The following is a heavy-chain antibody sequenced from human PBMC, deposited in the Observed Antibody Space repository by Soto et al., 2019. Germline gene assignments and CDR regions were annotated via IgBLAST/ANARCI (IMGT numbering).Heavy chain of an antibody. J-gene: IGHJ4*02. CDR2: IYYSGST. CDR3: ARDRSIGRDDTSVPSFDY. CDR1: GGSVSSGTYY. D-gene: IGHD3-22*01. Sequence: QVQLQESGPRLVKPSETLSLTCTVSGGSVSSGTYYWSWIRQPPGKRLEWIGHIYYSGSTNYNPSLKSRVTISVDTSKNQFSLKLSSVTAADTAVYYCARDRSIGRDDTSVPSFDYWGQGTLVTVSS. V-gene: IGHV4-61*01.